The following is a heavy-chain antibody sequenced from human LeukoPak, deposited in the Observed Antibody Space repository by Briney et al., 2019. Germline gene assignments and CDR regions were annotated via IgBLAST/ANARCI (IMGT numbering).Heavy chain of an antibody. J-gene: IGHJ4*02. CDR3: ARGRGMITFGGVIARYFDY. Sequence: SETLSLTCAVYGGSFSGFYWSWIRQPPGKGLEWIGEISHSGSTNYNPSLKSRVTILIDTSKNQFSLKLSSVTAADTAVYYCARGRGMITFGGVIARYFDYWGQGTLVTVSS. CDR2: ISHSGST. V-gene: IGHV4-34*01. CDR1: GGSFSGFY. D-gene: IGHD3-16*02.